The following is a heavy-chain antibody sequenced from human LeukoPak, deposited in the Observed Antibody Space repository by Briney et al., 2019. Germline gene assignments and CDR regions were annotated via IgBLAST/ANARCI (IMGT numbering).Heavy chain of an antibody. CDR3: ARGQGFGWANWFDP. CDR1: GFTFSSYS. J-gene: IGHJ5*02. Sequence: GGSLRLSCAASGFTFSSYSMNWVRQAPGKGLEWVSSISSSSSYIYYADSVKGRFTISRDNAKNSLYLQMNSLRAEDTAVYYCARGQGFGWANWFDPWGQGTLVTVSS. CDR2: ISSSSSYI. V-gene: IGHV3-21*01. D-gene: IGHD6-19*01.